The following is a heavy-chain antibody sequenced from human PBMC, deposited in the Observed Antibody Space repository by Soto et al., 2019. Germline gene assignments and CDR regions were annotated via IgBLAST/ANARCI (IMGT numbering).Heavy chain of an antibody. CDR1: GFTFSSYA. J-gene: IGHJ6*02. D-gene: IGHD2-2*01. CDR2: ISYDGSNK. Sequence: GGSLRLSCAASGFTFSSYAMHWVRQAPGKGLEWVAVISYDGSNKYYADSVKGRFTISRDNSKNTLYLQMNSLRAEDTAVYYCAREGEGIVVVPAAREDYYYGMDVWGQGTTVTVSS. CDR3: AREGEGIVVVPAAREDYYYGMDV. V-gene: IGHV3-30-3*01.